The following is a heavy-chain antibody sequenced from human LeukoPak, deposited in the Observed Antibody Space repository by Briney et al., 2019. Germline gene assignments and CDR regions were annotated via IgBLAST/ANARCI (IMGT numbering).Heavy chain of an antibody. CDR2: INPNSGGT. J-gene: IGHJ5*02. CDR3: ARDPVVGLFNWFDP. Sequence: ASVKVSCKASGYTFTGYYMHWVRHAPGQGLEWMGWINPNSGGTNYAQKFQGRVTMTRDTSISTAYMELSRLRSDDTAVYYCARDPVVGLFNWFDPWGQGTLVTVSS. V-gene: IGHV1-2*02. D-gene: IGHD2-15*01. CDR1: GYTFTGYY.